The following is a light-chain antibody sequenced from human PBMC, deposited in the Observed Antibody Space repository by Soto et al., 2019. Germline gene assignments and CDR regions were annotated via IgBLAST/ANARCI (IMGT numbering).Light chain of an antibody. V-gene: IGLV2-11*01. CDR2: DVS. Sequence: QSALTQPRSVSGSPGQSVTISCTGTSSDVGGYNYVSWYQQHPGKAPKLMIYDVSKRPSGVPDRFSGSKSGNTASLTISGLQAEDEADYYCCSYAGDYFYVFG. CDR1: SSDVGGYNY. CDR3: CSYAGDYFYV. J-gene: IGLJ1*01.